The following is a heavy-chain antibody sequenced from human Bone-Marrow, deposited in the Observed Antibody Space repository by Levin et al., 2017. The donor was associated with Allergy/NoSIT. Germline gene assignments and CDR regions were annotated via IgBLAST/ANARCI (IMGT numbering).Heavy chain of an antibody. CDR1: GFIFSSYG. J-gene: IGHJ4*02. Sequence: PGGSLRLSCVASGFIFSSYGMDWVRQAPGKGLEWVAIVSFDGNKQYYADSVEGRFTVSRDNSKNTFYLQMDSLRAEDTAVYYCAKGHTTVSYLDSWGPGTLVAVSS. CDR2: VSFDGNKQ. D-gene: IGHD4-17*01. CDR3: AKGHTTVSYLDS. V-gene: IGHV3-30*18.